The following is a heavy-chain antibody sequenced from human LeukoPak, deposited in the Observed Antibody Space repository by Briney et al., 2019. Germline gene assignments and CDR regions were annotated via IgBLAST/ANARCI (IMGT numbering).Heavy chain of an antibody. D-gene: IGHD2-2*01. J-gene: IGHJ4*02. Sequence: GESLKISCKGSGYSFTSYWIGWVRQMPGKGLEWMGIIHPGDSDTRYSPSFQGQVTISADKSISTAYLQWSSLKASDTAMYYCARQYCSSTSCYGRFDYWGQGTLVTVSS. CDR3: ARQYCSSTSCYGRFDY. CDR2: IHPGDSDT. V-gene: IGHV5-51*01. CDR1: GYSFTSYW.